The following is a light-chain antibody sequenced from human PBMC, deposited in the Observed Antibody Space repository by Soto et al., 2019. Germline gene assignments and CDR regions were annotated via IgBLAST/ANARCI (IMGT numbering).Light chain of an antibody. CDR1: QSISSW. V-gene: IGKV1-5*01. CDR2: EAF. Sequence: DIQMTQSPSTLSASVGDRVTIACRASQSISSWLAWYQQKPGKAPKLLIYEAFSLESGVPSRFSGSGSGTEFTLTISSLQPDDFATYYCQQYNSYSTFGQGTKVEIK. J-gene: IGKJ1*01. CDR3: QQYNSYST.